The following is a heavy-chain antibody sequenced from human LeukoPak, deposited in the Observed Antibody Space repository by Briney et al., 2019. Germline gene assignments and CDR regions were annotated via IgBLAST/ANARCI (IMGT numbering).Heavy chain of an antibody. V-gene: IGHV4-39*07. J-gene: IGHJ5*02. CDR1: GGSISSSSYY. CDR3: ARSHLSAEQTYLDWFDP. CDR2: IYYSGST. D-gene: IGHD1/OR15-1a*01. Sequence: RPSETLSLTCTVSGGSISSSSYYWGWIRQPPGKGLEWIGSIYYSGSTYYNPSLKSQVTISVDTSKNQFSLKLSSVTAADTAVYYCARSHLSAEQTYLDWFDPWGQGTLVTVSS.